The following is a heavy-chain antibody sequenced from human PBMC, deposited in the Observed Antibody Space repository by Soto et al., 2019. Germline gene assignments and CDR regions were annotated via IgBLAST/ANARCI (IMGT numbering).Heavy chain of an antibody. V-gene: IGHV3-7*01. Sequence: EAQLVESGGGLLQPGGSLRLSCAASGFTFSSNWMNWVRQPPGKGLEWVATIKPDGSEQDYVESVKGRFTISRDNSKNSLHLQMNSLRAEDTAVYYCATVPWTAAASWGQGTLVTVSS. CDR2: IKPDGSEQ. CDR1: GFTFSSNW. D-gene: IGHD6-13*01. J-gene: IGHJ5*02. CDR3: ATVPWTAAAS.